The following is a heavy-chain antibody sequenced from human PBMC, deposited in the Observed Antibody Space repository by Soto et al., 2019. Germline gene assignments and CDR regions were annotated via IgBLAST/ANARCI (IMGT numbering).Heavy chain of an antibody. CDR3: ESLPWADYGGIFDP. CDR2: IYYSGNT. D-gene: IGHD4-17*01. V-gene: IGHV4-59*01. Sequence: SETLSLTCTVSGGSISSYYWSWIRQPPGKGLEWIGYIYYSGNTNYNPSLKSRVTISVDTSKNQFSLKLSSVTAADTAVYYCESLPWADYGGIFDPWGQGTLVNVSS. CDR1: GGSISSYY. J-gene: IGHJ5*02.